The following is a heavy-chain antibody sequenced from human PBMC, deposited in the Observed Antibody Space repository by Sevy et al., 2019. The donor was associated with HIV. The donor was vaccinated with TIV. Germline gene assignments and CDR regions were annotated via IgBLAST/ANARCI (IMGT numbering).Heavy chain of an antibody. V-gene: IGHV4-59*01. CDR1: GGSISSYY. CDR2: IYDSGST. J-gene: IGHJ3*02. D-gene: IGHD6-13*01. Sequence: SETLSLTCTVSGGSISSYYWSWIRQPPGKGLEWIGYIYDSGSTIYNPSLRSRVTISVDTSKNQFSLKLSSVTAADTAVYYCATYRGARRQQLVKLVGAFDIWGQGTMVTVSS. CDR3: ATYRGARRQQLVKLVGAFDI.